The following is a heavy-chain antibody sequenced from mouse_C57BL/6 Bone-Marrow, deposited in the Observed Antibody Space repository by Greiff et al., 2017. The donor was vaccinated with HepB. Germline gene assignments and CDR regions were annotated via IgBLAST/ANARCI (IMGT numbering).Heavy chain of an antibody. Sequence: QVQLQQSGAELVKPGASVKLSCKASGYTFTEYTIHWVKQRSGQGLEWIGWFYPGSGSIKYNEKFKDKATLTADKSSSTVYMELSRLTSEDSAVYFCARHEKEGHYYGSSYYFDYWGQGTTLTVSS. CDR2: FYPGSGSI. V-gene: IGHV1-62-2*01. D-gene: IGHD1-1*01. CDR1: GYTFTEYT. CDR3: ARHEKEGHYYGSSYYFDY. J-gene: IGHJ2*01.